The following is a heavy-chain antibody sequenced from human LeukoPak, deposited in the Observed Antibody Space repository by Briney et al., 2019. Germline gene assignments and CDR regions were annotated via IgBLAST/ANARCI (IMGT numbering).Heavy chain of an antibody. J-gene: IGHJ3*02. CDR1: GGSISSYY. D-gene: IGHD5-18*01. CDR2: IYYSGST. Sequence: SETLSLTCTVSGGSISSYYWSWIRQPPGKGLEWIGYIYYSGSTNYNPSLKSRVTISVDTSKNQFSLKLSSVTAADTAVYYCARDSDSHAFDIWGQGTMVTVSS. V-gene: IGHV4-59*01. CDR3: ARDSDSHAFDI.